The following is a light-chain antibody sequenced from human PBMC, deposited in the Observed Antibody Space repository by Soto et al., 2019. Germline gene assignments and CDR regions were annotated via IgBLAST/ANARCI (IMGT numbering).Light chain of an antibody. J-gene: IGKJ5*01. CDR3: QHLDSYST. V-gene: IGKV1-9*01. CDR1: QGISSY. Sequence: DIQLTQSPSFLSASVGDRVTITCRASQGISSYLAWYQQKPGKAPKLLIYAASTLQSGVPSRFSGSGSGTEFTLTISSLQPADFATYYCQHLDSYSTFGQGTRLEIK. CDR2: AAS.